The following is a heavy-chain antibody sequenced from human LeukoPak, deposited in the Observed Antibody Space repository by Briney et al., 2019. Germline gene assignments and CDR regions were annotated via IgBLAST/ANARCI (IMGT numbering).Heavy chain of an antibody. Sequence: GASVEVSCKASGYTFTGYYMHWVRQPPGQGLEWMGIINPSGGSTSYAQKFQGRVTMTRDMSTSTVYMELSSLRSEDTAVYYCAREGDVDTAMGYDYWGQGTLVTVSS. J-gene: IGHJ4*02. CDR1: GYTFTGYY. D-gene: IGHD5-18*01. V-gene: IGHV1-46*01. CDR3: AREGDVDTAMGYDY. CDR2: INPSGGST.